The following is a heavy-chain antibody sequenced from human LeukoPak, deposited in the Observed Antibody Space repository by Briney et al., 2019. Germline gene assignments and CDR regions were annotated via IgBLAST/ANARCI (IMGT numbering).Heavy chain of an antibody. CDR1: GYTFTSYY. Sequence: GGSLRLSCAASGYTFTSYYMHWVRQAPGQGLEWMGIINPSGGSTSYAQKFQGRVTMTRDTSTSTVYMELSSLRSEDTAVYYCATLPGYWGQGTLVTVSS. CDR3: ATLPGY. V-gene: IGHV1-46*01. J-gene: IGHJ4*02. CDR2: INPSGGST.